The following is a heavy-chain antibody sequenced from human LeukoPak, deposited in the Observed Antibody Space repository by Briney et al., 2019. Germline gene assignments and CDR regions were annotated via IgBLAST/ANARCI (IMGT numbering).Heavy chain of an antibody. CDR2: ISSSSSTI. V-gene: IGHV3-48*02. Sequence: PGESLRLSCAASGFTFSSYSMNWVRQAPGKGLEWVSYISSSSSTIYYADSVKGRFTISRDNAKNSLYLQMNSLRDEDTAVYYCARGRRGGYDSSGYAFDIWGQGTMVTVSS. J-gene: IGHJ3*02. CDR3: ARGRRGGYDSSGYAFDI. CDR1: GFTFSSYS. D-gene: IGHD3-22*01.